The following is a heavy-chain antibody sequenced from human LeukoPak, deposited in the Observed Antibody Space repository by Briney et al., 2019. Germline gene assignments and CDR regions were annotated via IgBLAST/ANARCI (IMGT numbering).Heavy chain of an antibody. J-gene: IGHJ3*02. CDR1: GFTFSSYA. Sequence: AGGSLRLSCAASGFTFSSYAMNWVRQAPGKGLEWVSYISSSGSTIYYADSVKGRFTISRDNAKNSLYLQMNSLRAEDTAVYYCARDVSNDDAFDIWGQGTMVTVSS. V-gene: IGHV3-48*03. CDR2: ISSSGSTI. CDR3: ARDVSNDDAFDI. D-gene: IGHD1-1*01.